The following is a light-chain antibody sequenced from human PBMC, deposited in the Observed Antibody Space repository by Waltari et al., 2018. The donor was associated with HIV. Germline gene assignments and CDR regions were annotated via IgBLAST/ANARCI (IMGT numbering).Light chain of an antibody. V-gene: IGLV1-47*01. Sequence: QSVLTQPPSTSGTPGQRVTISCSGSSSNIGANWVCWFQQLPGTAPKLLIYRNKQRPSGVPDRCSASKSGTSASLAISDRRADDEADYYCAAWDDNLSAVVFGGRTKLSVL. J-gene: IGLJ2*01. CDR2: RNK. CDR1: SSNIGANW. CDR3: AAWDDNLSAVV.